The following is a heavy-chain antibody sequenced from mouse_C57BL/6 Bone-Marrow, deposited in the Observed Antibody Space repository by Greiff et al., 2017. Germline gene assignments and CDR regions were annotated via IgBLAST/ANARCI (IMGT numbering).Heavy chain of an antibody. J-gene: IGHJ3*01. V-gene: IGHV1-81*01. Sequence: VQLQQSGAELARPGASVKLSCKASGYTFTSYGISWVKQRTGQGLEWIGEIYPRSGNTYYIEKFKGKATLTADKSSSTAYMELRSLTSEDSAVYFCARGEYGSSYPFAYWGQGTLVTVSA. CDR1: GYTFTSYG. CDR2: IYPRSGNT. D-gene: IGHD1-1*01. CDR3: ARGEYGSSYPFAY.